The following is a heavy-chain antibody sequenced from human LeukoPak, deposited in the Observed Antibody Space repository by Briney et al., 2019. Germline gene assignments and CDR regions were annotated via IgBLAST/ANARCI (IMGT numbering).Heavy chain of an antibody. CDR1: GGSISSGNYY. V-gene: IGHV4-61*02. Sequence: TLSLTCTVSGGSISSGNYYWSWIRQPAGKGLEWIGRIYTSGSTNYNPSLKSRVTISLDTSKNQFSLKLSSVTAADTAVYYCARGIAVAGVFNWGQGTLVTVSS. J-gene: IGHJ4*02. CDR3: ARGIAVAGVFN. D-gene: IGHD6-19*01. CDR2: IYTSGST.